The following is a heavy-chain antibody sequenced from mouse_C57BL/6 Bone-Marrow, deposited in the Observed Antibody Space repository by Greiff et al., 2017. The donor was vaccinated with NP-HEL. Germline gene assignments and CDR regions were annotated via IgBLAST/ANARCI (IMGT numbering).Heavy chain of an antibody. CDR2: INPSSGYT. CDR3: ARDYIYAMDY. CDR1: GYTFTSYW. D-gene: IGHD2-12*01. Sequence: QVQLQQSGAELAKPGASVKLSCKASGYTFTSYWMHWVKQRPGQGLELIGYINPSSGYTQYNQKFKDKATLTADKASSTAYMQLSSMTYEDSAVYYCARDYIYAMDYWGQGTSVTVSS. J-gene: IGHJ4*01. V-gene: IGHV1-7*01.